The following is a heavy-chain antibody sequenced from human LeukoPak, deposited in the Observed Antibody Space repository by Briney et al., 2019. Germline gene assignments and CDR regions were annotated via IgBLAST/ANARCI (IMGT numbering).Heavy chain of an antibody. D-gene: IGHD3-16*01. CDR3: VGGPARIRY. CDR2: MSGSGGST. Sequence: GGSLRLSCAASGFTFSSYAMSWVRQAPGKGLEWVSSMSGSGGSTYYADSVKGRFTISRDDSKNTLSLQMNSLKTEDTAVYYCVGGPARIRYWGQGTLVTVSS. V-gene: IGHV3-23*01. CDR1: GFTFSSYA. J-gene: IGHJ4*02.